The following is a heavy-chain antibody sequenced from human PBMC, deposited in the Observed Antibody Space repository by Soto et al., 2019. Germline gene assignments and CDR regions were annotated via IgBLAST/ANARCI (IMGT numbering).Heavy chain of an antibody. CDR1: GFTFTKSG. CDR2: IGGSGRKT. Sequence: GGSMRLSCAASGFTFTKSGMSWVRQAPGKGLEWVAGIGGSGRKTYYADSVKGRFSISRDNSKNSLFLQMNSLSADDTAIYYCAKDGLSDSPSAIDYWGLGTLVTVSS. CDR3: AKDGLSDSPSAIDY. V-gene: IGHV3-23*01. J-gene: IGHJ4*02. D-gene: IGHD6-13*01.